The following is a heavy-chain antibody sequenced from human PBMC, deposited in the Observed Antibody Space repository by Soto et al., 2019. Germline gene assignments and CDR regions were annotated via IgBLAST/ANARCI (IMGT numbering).Heavy chain of an antibody. CDR2: INHSGST. Sequence: PSETLSLTCAVYGGSFSCYYWSWIRQPPGKGLEWIGEINHSGSTNYNPSLKSRVTISVDTSKNQFSLKLSSVTAADTAVYYCARGRWELPAGYWGQGTLVTVSS. D-gene: IGHD1-26*01. J-gene: IGHJ4*02. CDR1: GGSFSCYY. V-gene: IGHV4-34*01. CDR3: ARGRWELPAGY.